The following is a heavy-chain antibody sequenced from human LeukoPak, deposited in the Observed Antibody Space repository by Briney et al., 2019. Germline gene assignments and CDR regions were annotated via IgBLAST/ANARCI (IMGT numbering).Heavy chain of an antibody. J-gene: IGHJ4*02. CDR2: ISGSGGST. V-gene: IGHV3-23*01. D-gene: IGHD5-12*01. CDR1: GFTFSSYA. CDR3: AKGGSGYYFDY. Sequence: GGSLRLSCAASGFTFSSYAMSWVRQAPGKGLEWVSAISGSGGSTYYADSVKGRFTISRDSSKSTVYLQMNSLRAEDAALYYCAKGGSGYYFDYWGQGTLVTVSS.